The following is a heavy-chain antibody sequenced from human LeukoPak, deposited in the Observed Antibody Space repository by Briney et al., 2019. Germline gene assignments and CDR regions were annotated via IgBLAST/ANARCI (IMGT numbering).Heavy chain of an antibody. CDR2: IYSGGST. CDR3: ARVLSGSYAY. CDR1: GFTVNSNY. V-gene: IGHV3-53*01. Sequence: GGSLRLSCAASGFTVNSNYMSWVRQAPGKGLEWVSVIYSGGSTYYADSAKGRFTISRDNSKNTLYLQMNSLRAEDTAVYYCARVLSGSYAYWGQGTLVTVSS. J-gene: IGHJ4*02. D-gene: IGHD1-26*01.